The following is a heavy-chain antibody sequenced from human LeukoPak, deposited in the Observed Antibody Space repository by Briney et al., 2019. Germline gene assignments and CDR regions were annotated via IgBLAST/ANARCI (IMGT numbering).Heavy chain of an antibody. V-gene: IGHV4-59*01. CDR1: GGSISSYY. CDR3: ARESHYYDSRSRFDP. J-gene: IGHJ5*02. D-gene: IGHD3-22*01. Sequence: SETLSLTCTVSGGSISSYYWSWFRQPPGKGLEWIGYIYYSGSTNYNPSLKSRVTISVDTSKNQFSLKLSSVTAADTAVYYCARESHYYDSRSRFDPWGQGTLVTVSS. CDR2: IYYSGST.